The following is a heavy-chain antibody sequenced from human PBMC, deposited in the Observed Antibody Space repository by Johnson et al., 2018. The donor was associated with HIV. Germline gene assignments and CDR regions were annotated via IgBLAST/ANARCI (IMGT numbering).Heavy chain of an antibody. J-gene: IGHJ3*02. Sequence: HVQLVESGGGVVHPGGSLRLSCAASGFTFNTYGMHWVRQAPGKGLEWVAFIRYDGSNKYYADSVKGRFTISRDNSKDTLYLQMNSLRAEDTAVYYCARLPSGYSRDDLDIWGQGTLVTVSS. V-gene: IGHV3-30*02. D-gene: IGHD5-18*01. CDR3: ARLPSGYSRDDLDI. CDR2: IRYDGSNK. CDR1: GFTFNTYG.